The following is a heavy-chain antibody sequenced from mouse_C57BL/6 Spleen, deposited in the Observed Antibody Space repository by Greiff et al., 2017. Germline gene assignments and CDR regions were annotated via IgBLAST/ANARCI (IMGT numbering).Heavy chain of an antibody. CDR1: GFTFSDYY. CDR2: ITYDGSST. Sequence: EVKLMESEGGLVQPGSSMKLSCTASGFTFSDYYMAWVRQVPEKDLEWVANITYDGSSTYYMASLKSRFIISRDNARNTLYLQMSGLKSEDTAMYYCTRELTGTGAYWGQGTLVTVSA. D-gene: IGHD4-1*01. J-gene: IGHJ3*01. CDR3: TRELTGTGAY. V-gene: IGHV5-16*01.